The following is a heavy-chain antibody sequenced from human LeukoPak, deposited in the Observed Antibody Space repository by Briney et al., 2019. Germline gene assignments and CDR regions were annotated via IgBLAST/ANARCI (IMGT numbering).Heavy chain of an antibody. Sequence: SETLSLTCTVSSGSIFSYYWSCIRQPPGKGLEYIGHIYYTGTTGYNPSLKSQVTISVDTSKNQFSLRLISVTSSDTAVYFCAGAPNQRYFDYWGQGTLVAVSS. CDR1: SGSIFSYY. V-gene: IGHV4-59*01. CDR2: IYYTGTT. CDR3: AGAPNQRYFDY. J-gene: IGHJ4*02.